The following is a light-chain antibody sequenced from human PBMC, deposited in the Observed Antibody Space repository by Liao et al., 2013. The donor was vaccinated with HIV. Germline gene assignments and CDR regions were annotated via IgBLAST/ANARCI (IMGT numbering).Light chain of an antibody. CDR3: QVWDSNSDHPYV. J-gene: IGLJ1*01. CDR2: YDS. V-gene: IGLV3-21*01. Sequence: SYELTQPPSVSVAPGKTAGISCGGNNVGSTSVHWYRQKPGQAPVLVIYYDSDRPSAIPERFSGSNSGNTATLSISRVEAGDEADYYCQVWDSNSDHPYVFGTGTKVTVL. CDR1: NVGSTS.